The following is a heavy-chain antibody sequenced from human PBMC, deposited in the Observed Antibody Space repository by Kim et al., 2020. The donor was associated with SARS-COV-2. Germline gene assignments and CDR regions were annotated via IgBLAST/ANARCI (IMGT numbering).Heavy chain of an antibody. J-gene: IGHJ3*02. CDR3: AKSFWGDSHSLGVAFDI. V-gene: IGHV3-23*01. Sequence: VKGRFTITRDNAKNTLYLQKNRLRAEETAVYYCAKSFWGDSHSLGVAFDIWGQGTMVTVSS. D-gene: IGHD2-21*02.